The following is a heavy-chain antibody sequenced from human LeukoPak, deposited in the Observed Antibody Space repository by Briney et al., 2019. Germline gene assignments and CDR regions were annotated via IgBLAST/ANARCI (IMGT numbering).Heavy chain of an antibody. Sequence: GASVKVSCTASGYTFNSYYMHWVRQAPGQGLEWMGIINPSGGSTSYAQKFQGRVTMTRDTSTSKVYMELSSLRSEDTAVYYCARDGGSYDYWGQGTLVTVSS. J-gene: IGHJ4*02. D-gene: IGHD1-26*01. CDR3: ARDGGSYDY. V-gene: IGHV1-46*02. CDR1: GYTFNSYY. CDR2: INPSGGST.